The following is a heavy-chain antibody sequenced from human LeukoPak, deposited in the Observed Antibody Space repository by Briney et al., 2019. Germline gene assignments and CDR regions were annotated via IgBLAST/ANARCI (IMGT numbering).Heavy chain of an antibody. CDR3: ARGEWNDY. D-gene: IGHD3-3*01. Sequence: GGSLRLSCAASGFTFSNFAMSWVRQAPGKGLEWVSGISSSGGSTDYADSVKGRFTISRDNAKNSLYLQMNSLRDEDTAVYYCARGEWNDYWGQGTLVTVSS. CDR1: GFTFSNFA. V-gene: IGHV3-23*01. CDR2: ISSSGGST. J-gene: IGHJ4*02.